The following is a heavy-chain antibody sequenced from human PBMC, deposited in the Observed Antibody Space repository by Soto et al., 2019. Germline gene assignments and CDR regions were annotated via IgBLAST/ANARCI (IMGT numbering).Heavy chain of an antibody. CDR1: GGTFSSYA. CDR3: ARGGEVVPAAILWFDP. V-gene: IGHV1-69*01. Sequence: PWPQVKVSCKASGGTFSSYAISWVRQAPGQGLEWMGGIIPIFGTANYAQKFQGRVTITADESTSTAYMELSSLRSEDTAVYYCARGGEVVPAAILWFDPWGQGTLVTVSS. J-gene: IGHJ5*02. D-gene: IGHD2-2*02. CDR2: IIPIFGTA.